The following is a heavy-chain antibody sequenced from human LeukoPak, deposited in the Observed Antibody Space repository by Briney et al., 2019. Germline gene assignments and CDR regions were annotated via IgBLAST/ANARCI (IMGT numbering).Heavy chain of an antibody. CDR1: GYSFTSYW. CDR2: IYPGDSDT. CDR3: ASPRGYCSSTSCLDAFDI. V-gene: IGHV5-51*01. Sequence: GESLKISCKGSGYSFTSYWIGWVRQMPGKGLEWMGIIYPGDSDTRYSPSFQGQVTISADKSISTAYLQWSSLKASDTAMYYCASPRGYCSSTSCLDAFDIWGQGTMVTVSS. D-gene: IGHD2-2*01. J-gene: IGHJ3*02.